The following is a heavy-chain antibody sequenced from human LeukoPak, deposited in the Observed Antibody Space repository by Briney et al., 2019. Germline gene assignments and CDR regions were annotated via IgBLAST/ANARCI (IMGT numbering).Heavy chain of an antibody. J-gene: IGHJ5*02. D-gene: IGHD3-10*01. V-gene: IGHV4-4*07. Sequence: SETLSLTCTVSGGSISSYYWSWIRQLAGKGLEWIGRIYTSGSTNYNPSLKSRVTMSVDTSKNQFSLKLSSVTAADTAVYYCARDTMVRGVIICFDPWGQGTLVTVSS. CDR2: IYTSGST. CDR1: GGSISSYY. CDR3: ARDTMVRGVIICFDP.